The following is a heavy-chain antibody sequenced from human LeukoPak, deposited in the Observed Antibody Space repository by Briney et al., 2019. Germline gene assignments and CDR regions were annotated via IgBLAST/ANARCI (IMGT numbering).Heavy chain of an antibody. J-gene: IGHJ3*02. CDR1: GFTFSSYE. V-gene: IGHV3-48*03. D-gene: IGHD5-24*01. Sequence: PGGSLRLSCAASGFTFSSYEMNWVRQAPGKGLEWVSYISSSGSTIYYADSVKGRFTNSRDNAKNSLYLQMNSLRAEDTAVYYCARLMATTDHDAFDIWGQGTMVTVSS. CDR2: ISSSGSTI. CDR3: ARLMATTDHDAFDI.